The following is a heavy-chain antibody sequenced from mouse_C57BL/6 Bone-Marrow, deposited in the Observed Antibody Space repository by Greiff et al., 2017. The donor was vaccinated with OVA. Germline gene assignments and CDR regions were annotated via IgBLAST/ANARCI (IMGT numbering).Heavy chain of an antibody. CDR3: ARDPYYDSSHYAMDY. CDR2: IYPGSGNT. Sequence: VKLVESGAELVRPGASVKLSCKASGYTFTDYYINWVQQRPGPGLEWIARIYPGSGNTYYNEKFKGKATLTAEKSSSTAYMQLSSLTSEDSAISFCARDPYYDSSHYAMDYWGQGTSVTVSS. CDR1: GYTFTDYY. D-gene: IGHD1-1*01. V-gene: IGHV1-76*01. J-gene: IGHJ4*01.